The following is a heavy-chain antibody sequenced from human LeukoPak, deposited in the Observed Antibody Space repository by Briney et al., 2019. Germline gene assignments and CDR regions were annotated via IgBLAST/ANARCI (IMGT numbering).Heavy chain of an antibody. V-gene: IGHV1-69*13. CDR1: GGTFISYA. CDR3: ARDHIVVVTAIIYYYYGMDV. J-gene: IGHJ6*02. Sequence: SVKVSCKASGGTFISYAISWVRQAPGQGLEWMGGIIPIFGTANYAQKFQGRVTITADESTSTAYMELSSLRSEDTAVYYCARDHIVVVTAIIYYYYGMDVWGQGTTVTVSS. D-gene: IGHD2-21*02. CDR2: IIPIFGTA.